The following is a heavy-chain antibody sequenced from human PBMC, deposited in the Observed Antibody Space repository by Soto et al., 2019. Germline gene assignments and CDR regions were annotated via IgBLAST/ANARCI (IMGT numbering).Heavy chain of an antibody. V-gene: IGHV3-30*03. J-gene: IGHJ4*02. CDR1: GLPFTSYG. D-gene: IGHD3-10*01. CDR2: ISYDGTNK. CDR3: VGGQFYFDY. Sequence: QVQLVESGGGVVQPGRSLRLSCAASGLPFTSYGMHWVREGPGKGLEWLAVISYDGTNKFYADSVKGRFTISRDNSKNTLYLQMNSLRPEDTALYYCVGGQFYFDYRGQGTLAIVSS.